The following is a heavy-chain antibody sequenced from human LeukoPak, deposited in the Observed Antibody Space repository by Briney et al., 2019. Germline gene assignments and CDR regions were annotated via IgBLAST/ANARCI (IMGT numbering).Heavy chain of an antibody. V-gene: IGHV4-59*01. D-gene: IGHD1-14*01. CDR3: ARAPSGSVDY. CDR1: GGSISSYY. CDR2: IYYTGST. J-gene: IGHJ4*02. Sequence: SETLSLTCTVSGGSISSYYWSWIRQPPGKGLEWIGYIYYTGSTNYNPSLKSRVTISLDTSKNQFSLKVSSVTAADTAVYYCARAPSGSVDYWGQGTLVTVSS.